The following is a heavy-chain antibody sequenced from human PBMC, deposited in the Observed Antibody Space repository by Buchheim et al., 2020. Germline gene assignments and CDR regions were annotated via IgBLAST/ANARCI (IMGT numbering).Heavy chain of an antibody. CDR2: IKSKTDGGTT. Sequence: EVHLVESGGGVVKPGGSLRLSCAASGFSFTYAWMSWVRQAPGKGMEWVGRIKSKTDGGTTDYAAPVKGRFSIPRNDSEKTVYLQMNSLKAEDTAVYYCTTGHYDYWSGYNRFVEWGQGTL. CDR1: GFSFTYAW. V-gene: IGHV3-15*01. J-gene: IGHJ4*02. CDR3: TTGHYDYWSGYNRFVE. D-gene: IGHD3-3*01.